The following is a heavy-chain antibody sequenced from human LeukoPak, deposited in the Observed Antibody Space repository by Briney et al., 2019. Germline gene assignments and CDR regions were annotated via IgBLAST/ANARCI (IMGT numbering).Heavy chain of an antibody. Sequence: SETLSLTCAVYGGSFSGYYWSWIRQPPGKGLEWIGEINHSGSTNYNPSLKSRVTISVDTSKNQFSLKLSSVTAADTAVYYCARHTLEYSSSPGLDYWGQGTLVTVSS. V-gene: IGHV4-34*01. J-gene: IGHJ4*02. D-gene: IGHD6-6*01. CDR1: GGSFSGYY. CDR2: INHSGST. CDR3: ARHTLEYSSSPGLDY.